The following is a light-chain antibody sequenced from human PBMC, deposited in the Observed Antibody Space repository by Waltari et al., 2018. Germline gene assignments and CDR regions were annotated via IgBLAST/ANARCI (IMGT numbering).Light chain of an antibody. CDR2: LNSDGSH. CDR1: SGHSNHA. CDR3: QTWDTDIHVV. Sequence: QLVLTQSPSASASLGASVKLTCTLSSGHSNHAIAWHQPQPKKGHRYLTKLNSDGSHTKGDGIPDRFSGSSSGAERFLTISSLQPEDEGDYYCQTWDTDIHVVFGGGTKLIVL. J-gene: IGLJ2*01. V-gene: IGLV4-69*01.